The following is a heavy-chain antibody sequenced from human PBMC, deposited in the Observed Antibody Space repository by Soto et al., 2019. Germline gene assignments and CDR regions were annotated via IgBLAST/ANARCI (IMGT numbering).Heavy chain of an antibody. D-gene: IGHD5-12*01. V-gene: IGHV1-3*04. J-gene: IGHJ5*02. CDR2: INTGNGNT. CDR1: YA. CDR3: ARAISGYVT. Sequence: YALYWVRQATGQSLEWMGWINTGNGNTRYSQNFQGRVTLTRDTSASTAYMDLSSLRSEDTSIYYCARAISGYVTWGQGTLVTISS.